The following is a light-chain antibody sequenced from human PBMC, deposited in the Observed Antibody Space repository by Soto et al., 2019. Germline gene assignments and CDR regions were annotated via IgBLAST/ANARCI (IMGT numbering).Light chain of an antibody. Sequence: QSAPTQPASVSGSPGQSITISCTGTSSDVGGYNYVSWYQHHPGKAPKLVIYDVSDRPSGISNRFSGSKSGNTASLTISGLQAEDEGDYFCCSYASGNTLVFGGGTKLTVL. CDR2: DVS. CDR1: SSDVGGYNY. V-gene: IGLV2-14*03. CDR3: CSYASGNTLV. J-gene: IGLJ3*02.